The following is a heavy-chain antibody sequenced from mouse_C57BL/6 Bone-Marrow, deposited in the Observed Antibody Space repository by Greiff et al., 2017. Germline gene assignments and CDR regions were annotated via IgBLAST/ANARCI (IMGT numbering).Heavy chain of an antibody. V-gene: IGHV1-69*01. Sequence: VQLQQPGAELVMPGASVKLSCKASGYTFTSYGMHWVKQRPGQGLEWMGEIDPSASYTNYNQKFKGKSTLTVDKSSSTAYMQLSSLTSEDSAVYFYAREGSWFAYEGRGTLVTVSA. CDR2: IDPSASYT. CDR1: GYTFTSYG. CDR3: AREGSWFAY. J-gene: IGHJ3*01.